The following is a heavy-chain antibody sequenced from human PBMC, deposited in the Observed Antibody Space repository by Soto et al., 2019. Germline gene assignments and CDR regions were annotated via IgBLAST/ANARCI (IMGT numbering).Heavy chain of an antibody. V-gene: IGHV3-66*01. CDR1: RFTVIRNY. CDR2: IYSGGST. D-gene: IGHD6-6*01. J-gene: IGHJ6*02. CDR3: ASSRGGGSSSLYYYYGMDV. Sequence: EVQLVESGGGLVQPGGSRRPSGAAPRFTVIRNYMTWVRQAPGKGREGVSVIYSGGSTYYADSVKGRFTISRDNSKNTLYLQMNSLRAEDTAVYYCASSRGGGSSSLYYYYGMDVWGQGTTVTVSS.